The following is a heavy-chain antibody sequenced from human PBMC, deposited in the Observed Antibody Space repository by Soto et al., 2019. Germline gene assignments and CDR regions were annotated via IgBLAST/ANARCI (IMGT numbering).Heavy chain of an antibody. CDR2: IRGSGGST. Sequence: EVQLLESGGGLVQPGGSLRLSCAASGFTFSSYAMNWVRQAPGKGLEWVSGIRGSGGSTYYADSVKGRFTISIDNAKNALYLQMNCLSAEDTAVYYCAKDHGDYVLYFAYCGQGTLVTVSS. CDR3: AKDHGDYVLYFAY. V-gene: IGHV3-23*01. CDR1: GFTFSSYA. J-gene: IGHJ4*02. D-gene: IGHD4-17*01.